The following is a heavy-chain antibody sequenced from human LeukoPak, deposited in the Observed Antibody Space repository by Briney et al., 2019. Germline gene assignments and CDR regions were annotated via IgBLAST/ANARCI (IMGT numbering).Heavy chain of an antibody. D-gene: IGHD3-10*01. J-gene: IGHJ6*04. CDR2: IYYSGST. V-gene: IGHV4-59*01. Sequence: SETLSLTCTVSGGSISSYYWSWIRQPPGKGLEWIGYIYYSGSTNYNPSLKSRVTISVDTSKNQFPLKLSSVTAADTAVYYCARDRYYYGSGSYRHYYYGMDVWGKGTTVTVSS. CDR3: ARDRYYYGSGSYRHYYYGMDV. CDR1: GGSISSYY.